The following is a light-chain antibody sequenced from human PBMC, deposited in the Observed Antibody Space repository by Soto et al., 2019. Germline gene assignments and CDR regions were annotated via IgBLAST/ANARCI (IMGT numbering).Light chain of an antibody. J-gene: IGKJ1*01. CDR1: QTISNS. Sequence: DIQMTQSPSTLSASVGDRVTITCRASQTISNSLAWYQQKPGEAPKLLIYRASSLESGVPSRFRVSGSGTEFTLTISSLQPDDFATYYCQQYNRYYTFGQGTKV. CDR2: RAS. V-gene: IGKV1-5*03. CDR3: QQYNRYYT.